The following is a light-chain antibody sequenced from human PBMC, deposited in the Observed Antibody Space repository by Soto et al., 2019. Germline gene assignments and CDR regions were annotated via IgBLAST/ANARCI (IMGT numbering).Light chain of an antibody. CDR2: KAS. Sequence: DIQMPQSPSTLSASVGDRVTITCRASQSISSWLAWYQQKPGKAPKLLIYKASSLESGVPSRFSGSGSGTEFTLTISSLQPDDFATYYCQQYNSYWTVGQGNKVDIK. V-gene: IGKV1-5*03. J-gene: IGKJ1*01. CDR1: QSISSW. CDR3: QQYNSYWT.